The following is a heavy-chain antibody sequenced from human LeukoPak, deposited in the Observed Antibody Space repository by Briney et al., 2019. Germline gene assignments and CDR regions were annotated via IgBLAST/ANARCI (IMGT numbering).Heavy chain of an antibody. CDR3: AKDHHSTSCTDY. D-gene: IGHD2-2*01. J-gene: IGHJ4*02. CDR1: GFTFSSYA. Sequence: PGGSLRLSRAASGFTFSSYAMSWVRQAPGKGLEWVSAISGSGGSTYYADSVKGRFTISRDNSKNTLYLQMNSLRAEDTAVYYCAKDHHSTSCTDYWGQGTLVTVSS. V-gene: IGHV3-23*01. CDR2: ISGSGGST.